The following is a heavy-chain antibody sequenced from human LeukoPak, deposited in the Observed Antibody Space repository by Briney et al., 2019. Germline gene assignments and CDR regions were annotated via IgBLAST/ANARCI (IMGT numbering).Heavy chain of an antibody. D-gene: IGHD3-22*01. J-gene: IGHJ4*02. CDR3: AREGYDSSGYYYFDY. CDR2: IYYSGST. Sequence: ETLSLTCTVSGGSISSYYWSWIRQPPGKGLEWIGYIYYSGSTNYNPSLKSRVTISVDTSKNQFSLKLSSVTAADTAVYYCAREGYDSSGYYYFDYWGQGTLVTVSS. CDR1: GGSISSYY. V-gene: IGHV4-59*01.